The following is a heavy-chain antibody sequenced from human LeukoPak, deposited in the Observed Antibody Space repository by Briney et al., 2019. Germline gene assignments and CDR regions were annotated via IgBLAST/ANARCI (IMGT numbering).Heavy chain of an antibody. CDR2: INPNNGET. V-gene: IGHV1-2*02. CDR3: ARDREPSHDAFDI. Sequence: ASVKVSCKASGYTFTAQYMHWVRQAPGQGLEWMGWINPNNGETKYAQSFLGRVTMTRDTSTTTAYMELSRLRSDDTAVYYCARDREPSHDAFDIWGQGTMVTVS. CDR1: GYTFTAQY. J-gene: IGHJ3*02. D-gene: IGHD1-26*01.